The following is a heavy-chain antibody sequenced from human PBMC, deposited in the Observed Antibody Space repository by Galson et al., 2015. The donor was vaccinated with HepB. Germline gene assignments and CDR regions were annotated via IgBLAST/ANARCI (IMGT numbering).Heavy chain of an antibody. CDR2: IYSGGST. CDR1: GFTFSSYA. Sequence: SLRLSCAASGFTFSSYAMSWVRQAPGKGLEWVSVIYSGGSTYSADSVKGRFTISRDNSKNTLYLQMNSLRAEDTALYYCARDRSSGTSDAFDIWGQGTMVTVSS. D-gene: IGHD1-26*01. V-gene: IGHV3-53*01. J-gene: IGHJ3*02. CDR3: ARDRSSGTSDAFDI.